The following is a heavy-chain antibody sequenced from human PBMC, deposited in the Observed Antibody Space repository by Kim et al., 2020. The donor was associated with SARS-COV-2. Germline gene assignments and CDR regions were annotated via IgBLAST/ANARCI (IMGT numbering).Heavy chain of an antibody. D-gene: IGHD5-18*01. Sequence: GGSLRLSCAASGFTFSSYSMNWVRQAPGKGLEWVSSISSSSSYIYYADSVKGRFTISRDNAKNSLYLQMNSLRAEDTAVYYCARDSGSYGYYYYYYYGMDVWGQGTTVTVSS. CDR1: GFTFSSYS. CDR3: ARDSGSYGYYYYYYYGMDV. V-gene: IGHV3-21*04. J-gene: IGHJ6*02. CDR2: ISSSSSYI.